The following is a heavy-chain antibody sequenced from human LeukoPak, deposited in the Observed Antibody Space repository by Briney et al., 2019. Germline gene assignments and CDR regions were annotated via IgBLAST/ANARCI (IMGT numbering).Heavy chain of an antibody. Sequence: GRSLRLSCAASGFTFSSYGVHWVRQAPGKGLEWVAVISYDGSNKYYADSVKGRFTLSRDNSKNTLYLQINSLRAEDTAVYYCAKDSAFDIWGQGTMVTVSS. J-gene: IGHJ3*02. CDR1: GFTFSSYG. V-gene: IGHV3-30*18. CDR3: AKDSAFDI. CDR2: ISYDGSNK.